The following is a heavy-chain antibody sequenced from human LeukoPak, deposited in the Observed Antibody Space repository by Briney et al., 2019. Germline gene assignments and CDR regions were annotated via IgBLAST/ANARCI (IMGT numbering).Heavy chain of an antibody. CDR1: GGSISSSSYY. Sequence: PSETLSLTCTVSGGSISSSSYYWGWIRQPPGKGLEWIGSIYYSGSTYYNPSLKSRVTISVDTSKNQFSLKLSSVTAADTAVYYCARLGYCSSTSCPQTEFDYWGQGTLVTVSS. CDR2: IYYSGST. J-gene: IGHJ4*02. V-gene: IGHV4-39*07. D-gene: IGHD2-2*01. CDR3: ARLGYCSSTSCPQTEFDY.